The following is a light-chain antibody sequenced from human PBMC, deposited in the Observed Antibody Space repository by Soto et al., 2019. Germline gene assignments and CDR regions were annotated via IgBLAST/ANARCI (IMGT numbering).Light chain of an antibody. CDR2: AAS. Sequence: DIQMTQSPSSLSASVGDRVTITCRASQSISTYLNWYQQKSGKAPKLLIYAASSLQSGVPSRFSGIGSGTDFTLTISSLQPEDSATYYCQQSHSTPWTFGQGTKVEIK. CDR3: QQSHSTPWT. CDR1: QSISTY. V-gene: IGKV1-39*01. J-gene: IGKJ1*01.